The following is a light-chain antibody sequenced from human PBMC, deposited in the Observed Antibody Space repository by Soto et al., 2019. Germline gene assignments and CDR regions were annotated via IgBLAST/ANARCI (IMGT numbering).Light chain of an antibody. CDR1: QSISSW. V-gene: IGKV1-5*01. Sequence: DTQMTQSPSTLSASVGDRVTITCRASQSISSWLAWYQQKPGKAPKLLIYDASSLESGVPSRFSGSGSGTEFTLTISSLQPDDFATYYCQQYNSQWTFGQGTKVDIK. CDR3: QQYNSQWT. CDR2: DAS. J-gene: IGKJ1*01.